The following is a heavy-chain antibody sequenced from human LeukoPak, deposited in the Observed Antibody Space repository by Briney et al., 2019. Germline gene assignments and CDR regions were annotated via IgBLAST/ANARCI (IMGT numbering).Heavy chain of an antibody. CDR2: ISGYNGNT. Sequence: ASVKVSCKTSGYTFTNHGISWVRQAPGQGLEWMGLISGYNGNTNYVQKFRGRITMTTDTSTSTAYLQLRSLSSDDTALYYCARDLSLGRHDDGEPFDSWGQGTLVTVSS. D-gene: IGHD4-17*01. J-gene: IGHJ4*02. CDR1: GYTFTNHG. CDR3: ARDLSLGRHDDGEPFDS. V-gene: IGHV1-18*01.